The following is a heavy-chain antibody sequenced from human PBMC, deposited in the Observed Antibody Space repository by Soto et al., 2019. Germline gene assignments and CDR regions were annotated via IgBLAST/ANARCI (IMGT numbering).Heavy chain of an antibody. V-gene: IGHV3-23*01. Sequence: EVQLLESGGGLVQPGGSLRLSCAASGFTFSSYAMNWVRQAPGKGLEWVSIISGSGDSTYYADSVKGRFTISRDNTKNTLYLQMNSLRAEDTAVYYCANKFFSGSGSYRGRFDPWGQGTLVTVSS. CDR3: ANKFFSGSGSYRGRFDP. D-gene: IGHD3-10*01. CDR2: ISGSGDST. J-gene: IGHJ5*02. CDR1: GFTFSSYA.